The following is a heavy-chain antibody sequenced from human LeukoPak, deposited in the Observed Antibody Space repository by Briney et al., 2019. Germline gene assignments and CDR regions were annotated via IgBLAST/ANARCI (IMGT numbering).Heavy chain of an antibody. Sequence: ASVKVSCKASGYTFTGYYMHWVRQAPGQGLEWMGIINPSGGSTSYAQKFQGRVTMTRDTSTSTVYMELSSLRSEDTAVYYCARDRSNYDILTGYYRAFDYWGQGTLVTVSS. D-gene: IGHD3-9*01. CDR1: GYTFTGYY. CDR3: ARDRSNYDILTGYYRAFDY. V-gene: IGHV1-46*01. CDR2: INPSGGST. J-gene: IGHJ4*02.